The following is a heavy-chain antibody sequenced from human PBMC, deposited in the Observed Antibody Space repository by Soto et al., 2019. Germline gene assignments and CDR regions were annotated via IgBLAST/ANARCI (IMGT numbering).Heavy chain of an antibody. CDR3: ATAGLTGTV. CDR1: GFTFSSYE. J-gene: IGHJ6*02. V-gene: IGHV3-48*03. Sequence: QLVESGGGSVQTGRSLRLSCAHSGFTFSSYEMNWVRQAPGKGLEWVSYISVSGTMRFYADAVKGRFTISRDNTKKILYLQMNSLRAEDTALYYCATAGLTGTVWGQGTTVTVSS. D-gene: IGHD3-9*01. CDR2: ISVSGTMR.